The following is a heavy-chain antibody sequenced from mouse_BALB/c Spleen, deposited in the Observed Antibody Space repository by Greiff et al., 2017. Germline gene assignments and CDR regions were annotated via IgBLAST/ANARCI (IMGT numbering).Heavy chain of an antibody. J-gene: IGHJ4*01. V-gene: IGHV3-6*02. D-gene: IGHD1-2*01. CDR3: ARLRLRAMDY. Sequence: DVKLVESGPGLVKPSQSLSLTCSVTGYSITSGYYWNWIRQFPGNKLEWMGYISYDGSNNYNPSLKNRISITRDTSKNQFFLKLNSVTTEDTATYYCARLRLRAMDYWGQGTSVTVSS. CDR2: ISYDGSN. CDR1: GYSITSGYY.